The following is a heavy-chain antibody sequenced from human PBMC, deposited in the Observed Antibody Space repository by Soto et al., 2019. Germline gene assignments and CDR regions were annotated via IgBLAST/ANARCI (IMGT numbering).Heavy chain of an antibody. D-gene: IGHD2-2*01. J-gene: IGHJ5*02. CDR3: ARGPPSGYCSSTSCQQFDP. CDR2: IIPIFGTA. CDR1: GGTFSSYA. V-gene: IGHV1-69*13. Sequence: SVKVSCKASGGTFSSYAISWVRQAPGQGREWMGGIIPIFGTANYAQKFQGRVTITADESTSTAYMELSSLRSEDTAVYYCARGPPSGYCSSTSCQQFDPWGQGXLVTVSS.